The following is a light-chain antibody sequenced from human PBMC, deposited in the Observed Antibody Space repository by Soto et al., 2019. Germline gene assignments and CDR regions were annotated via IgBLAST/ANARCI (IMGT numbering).Light chain of an antibody. CDR3: QSYESSSLNGFV. J-gene: IGLJ1*01. CDR2: DVT. CDR1: SSDVGAYNY. V-gene: IGLV2-11*01. Sequence: SALTQPRSVSGSPGQSVSISCTGTSSDVGAYNYVSWYQHHPGKAPKFIIHDVTKRPSGVPDRFSGSKSGISASLAIAGLQADDEADYYCQSYESSSLNGFVFGSGTKVTVL.